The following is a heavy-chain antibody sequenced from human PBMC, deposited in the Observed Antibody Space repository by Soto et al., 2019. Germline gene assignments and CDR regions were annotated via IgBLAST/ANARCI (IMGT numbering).Heavy chain of an antibody. CDR1: GGSFSGYY. Sequence: SETLSLTCAVYGGSFSGYYWSWIRQPPGKGLEWIGEINHSGSTNYNPSLKSRVTISVDTSKNQFSLKLSSVTAADTAVYYCARGREYARYYYYMDVWGKGTTVT. D-gene: IGHD2-2*01. CDR2: INHSGST. CDR3: ARGREYARYYYYMDV. J-gene: IGHJ6*03. V-gene: IGHV4-34*01.